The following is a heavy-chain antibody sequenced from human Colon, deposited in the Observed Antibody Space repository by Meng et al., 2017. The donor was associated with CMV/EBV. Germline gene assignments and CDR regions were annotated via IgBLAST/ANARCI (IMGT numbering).Heavy chain of an antibody. CDR3: AKEGKDSHYFYCADY. V-gene: IGHV3-23*01. CDR1: GFSFSNYA. CDR2: ISGSGGNK. J-gene: IGHJ4*02. Sequence: GESLKISCAASGFSFSNYAMNWVRQAPGKGLEWISTISGSGGNKFYTDSVKGRFSISRDNSENSLFLQMNSLRADDTAIYYCAKEGKDSHYFYCADYWGQGTLVTVSS. D-gene: IGHD3-3*01.